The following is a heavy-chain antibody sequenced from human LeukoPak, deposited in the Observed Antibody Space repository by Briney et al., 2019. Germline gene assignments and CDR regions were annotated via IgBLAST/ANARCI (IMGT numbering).Heavy chain of an antibody. V-gene: IGHV3-11*06. CDR1: GFTFSDSY. J-gene: IGHJ4*02. CDR3: ARGGGYSYGSFDY. CDR2: ISGNSGDT. D-gene: IGHD5-18*01. Sequence: PGGSLRLSCAASGFTFSDSYMTWVRQAPGKGLEWLSYISGNSGDTNYADSVKGRFTISRDNAKNSLYMQVNSLRAEDTAVYYCARGGGYSYGSFDYWGQGTLVTVSS.